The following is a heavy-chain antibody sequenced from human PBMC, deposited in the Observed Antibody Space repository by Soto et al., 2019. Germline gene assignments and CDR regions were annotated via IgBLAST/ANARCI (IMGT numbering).Heavy chain of an antibody. CDR1: GFTFSSYA. CDR2: ISGSGGTT. V-gene: IGHV3-23*01. Sequence: GGSLRLSCAASGFTFSSYAMRWVRQAPGKGLEWVSAISGSGGTTYHADSVKGRFTISRDNSKNTLYLQMNSLRAEDTAVYFCAKSGDFWSGSYGMHVWGQGTTVTVSS. J-gene: IGHJ6*02. D-gene: IGHD3-3*01. CDR3: AKSGDFWSGSYGMHV.